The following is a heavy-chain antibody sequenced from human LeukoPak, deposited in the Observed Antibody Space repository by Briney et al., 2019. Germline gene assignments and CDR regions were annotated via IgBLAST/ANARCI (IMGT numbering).Heavy chain of an antibody. CDR3: AKEMGYSYGDFDY. CDR1: GFTFSSYG. J-gene: IGHJ4*02. V-gene: IGHV3-30*18. CDR2: ISYDGSNK. Sequence: GGSLRLSCAASGFTFSSYGMHWVRQAPGKGLEGGAVISYDGSNKYYADSVKGRFTISRDNSKNTLYLQMNSLRAEDTAVYYCAKEMGYSYGDFDYWGQGTLVTVSS. D-gene: IGHD5-18*01.